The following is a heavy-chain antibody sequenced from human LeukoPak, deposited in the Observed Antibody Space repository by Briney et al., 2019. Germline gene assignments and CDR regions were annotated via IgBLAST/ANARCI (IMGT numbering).Heavy chain of an antibody. D-gene: IGHD3-3*01. CDR1: GFTFSSYA. CDR2: LYSGGNT. CDR3: ARVRFLEWLSFDY. J-gene: IGHJ4*02. Sequence: GGSLRLSCAASGFTFSSYAMSWVRQAPGKGLEWVSVLYSGGNTNYADSVKGRFTISRDNSKNTLYLQMNSLRSEDTAVYYCARVRFLEWLSFDYWGRGTLVTVSS. V-gene: IGHV3-66*01.